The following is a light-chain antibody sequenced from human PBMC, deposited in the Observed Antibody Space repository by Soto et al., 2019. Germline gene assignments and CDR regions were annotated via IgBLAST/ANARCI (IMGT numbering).Light chain of an antibody. CDR3: SSYTSSSTLV. Sequence: QSALTQPASVSGSPGQSITISCTGTSSDVGGYNYVSWYQQHPGKAPKLMIYEVSNRPLGVSNRFSGSKSGNTASLTISWPQAEDEADYYCSSYTSSSTLVFGGGTKLTVL. CDR2: EVS. J-gene: IGLJ2*01. V-gene: IGLV2-14*01. CDR1: SSDVGGYNY.